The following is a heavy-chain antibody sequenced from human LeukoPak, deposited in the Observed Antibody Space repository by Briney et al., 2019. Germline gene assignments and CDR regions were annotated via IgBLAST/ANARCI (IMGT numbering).Heavy chain of an antibody. Sequence: GGSLRLSCAASGFTFSSYAMSCVRQAPGKWLEWVSAISGSGGSTYYADSVKGRFTISRDNSKNTLYLQMNSLRAEDTAVYYCAKVPYSSGWYGFDYWGQGTLVTVSS. V-gene: IGHV3-23*01. D-gene: IGHD6-19*01. CDR2: ISGSGGST. CDR1: GFTFSSYA. J-gene: IGHJ4*02. CDR3: AKVPYSSGWYGFDY.